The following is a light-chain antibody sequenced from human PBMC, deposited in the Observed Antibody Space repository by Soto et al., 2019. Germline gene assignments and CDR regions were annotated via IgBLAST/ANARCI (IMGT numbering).Light chain of an antibody. V-gene: IGLV2-14*01. CDR3: SSYTSSSTLV. J-gene: IGLJ2*01. CDR1: SSDVGGYNY. Sequence: QSVLTQPASVSGSPGQSITISCTGTSSDVGGYNYVSWYQQHPGKAPKLTIYEVSYRPSGVSNRFSASKSGNTASLTISGLQAEDEADYYCSSYTSSSTLVFGGGTKVTVL. CDR2: EVS.